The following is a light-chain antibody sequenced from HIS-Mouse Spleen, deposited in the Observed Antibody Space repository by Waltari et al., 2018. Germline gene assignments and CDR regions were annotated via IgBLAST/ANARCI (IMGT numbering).Light chain of an antibody. CDR1: QGISSY. CDR3: QQYYSYPYT. CDR2: AAS. J-gene: IGKJ2*01. Sequence: AIRMTQSPSSFSASTGDRVTIPCRASQGISSYLAWYQQKPGKAPKILIYAASTLQSGVPSRFSGSGSGTDFTLTISCLQSEDFATYYCQQYYSYPYTFGQGTKLEIK. V-gene: IGKV1-8*01.